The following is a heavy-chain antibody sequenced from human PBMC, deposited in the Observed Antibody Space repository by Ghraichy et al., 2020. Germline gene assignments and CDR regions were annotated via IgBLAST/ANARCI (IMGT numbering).Heavy chain of an antibody. V-gene: IGHV3-23*01. Sequence: GGSLRLSCAASGFTFSSYAMNWVRQAPGKGLEWVSSISYSGGSTYFADSVKGRFTISRDNSKNTLYLQMISLRAEDTAIYYCAKTNNAHWNEDAFDIWGQGTMVTVSS. CDR3: AKTNNAHWNEDAFDI. CDR1: GFTFSSYA. CDR2: ISYSGGST. J-gene: IGHJ3*02. D-gene: IGHD1-1*01.